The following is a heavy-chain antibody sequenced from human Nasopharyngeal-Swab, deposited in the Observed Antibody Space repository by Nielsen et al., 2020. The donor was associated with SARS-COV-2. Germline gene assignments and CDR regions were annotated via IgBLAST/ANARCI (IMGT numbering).Heavy chain of an antibody. D-gene: IGHD2-15*01. CDR3: ARGYCSSGSCYAKHYGMDV. V-gene: IGHV3-21*01. Sequence: GESLKISCVDSGFRDYSMNWVRQAPGKGLEWVSSISSSSSDIYYAYSVKGRFTISRDSAKNSLYLQMNNLRAEDTAVYYCARGYCSSGSCYAKHYGMDVWGQGTTVTVSS. CDR2: ISSSSSDI. J-gene: IGHJ6*02. CDR1: GFRDYS.